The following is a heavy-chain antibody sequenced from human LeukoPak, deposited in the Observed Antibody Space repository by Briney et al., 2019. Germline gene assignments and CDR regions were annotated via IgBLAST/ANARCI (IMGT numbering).Heavy chain of an antibody. D-gene: IGHD4-17*01. CDR3: ARVVTVTTWYYYYYYMDV. CDR1: GGSISSYY. CDR2: IYYSGST. J-gene: IGHJ6*03. V-gene: IGHV4-59*01. Sequence: PSETRSLTCTVSGGSISSYYWSWIRQPPGKGLEWIGYIYYSGSTNYNPSLKSRVTISVDTSKNQFSLKLSSVTAADTAVYYCARVVTVTTWYYYYYYMDVWGKGTTVTISS.